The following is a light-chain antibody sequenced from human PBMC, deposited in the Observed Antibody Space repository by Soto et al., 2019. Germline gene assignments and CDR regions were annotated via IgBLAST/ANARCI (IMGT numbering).Light chain of an antibody. V-gene: IGKV3-20*01. Sequence: EIVLTQSPGTLSVSPGERATLSCRPSQSVTSSFLAWYQQKPGQAPRLLIYAASSRATGIPDRFSGSGSGTDVTLTTSRLEPEDFAVYYCQQYGSSPFTFGAGTKVDIK. CDR3: QQYGSSPFT. CDR2: AAS. J-gene: IGKJ4*01. CDR1: QSVTSSF.